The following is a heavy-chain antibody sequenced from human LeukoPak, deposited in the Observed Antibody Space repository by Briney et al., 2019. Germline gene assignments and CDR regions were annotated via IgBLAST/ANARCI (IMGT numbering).Heavy chain of an antibody. V-gene: IGHV3-30*04. CDR1: GFTFSSYA. D-gene: IGHD6-19*01. CDR3: ARAVMDSGGWYDY. J-gene: IGHJ4*02. CDR2: IRYDGSDK. Sequence: PGGSLRLSCAASGFTFSSYAMHWVRQAPGKGLEWVALIRYDGSDKYYADSVKGRFTISRDNSKNTLFVQMNSLRAEDTAVYYCARAVMDSGGWYDYWGQGTLVTVSS.